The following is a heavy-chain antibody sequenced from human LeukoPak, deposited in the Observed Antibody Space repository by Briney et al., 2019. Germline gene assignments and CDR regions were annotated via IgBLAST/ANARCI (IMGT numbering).Heavy chain of an antibody. V-gene: IGHV1-69*13. D-gene: IGHD2-2*01. Sequence: ASVKVSCKASGGTFSSYAISWVRQAPGQGLEWMGGIIPIFGTANYAQKFQGRVTITADESTSTAYMELSSLRSEDTAVYYCASESSTSFRDLDYYYYYMDVWGKGTTVTVSS. CDR1: GGTFSSYA. CDR2: IIPIFGTA. CDR3: ASESSTSFRDLDYYYYYMDV. J-gene: IGHJ6*03.